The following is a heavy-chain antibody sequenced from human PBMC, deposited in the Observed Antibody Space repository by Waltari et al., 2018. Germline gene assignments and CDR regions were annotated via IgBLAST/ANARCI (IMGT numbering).Heavy chain of an antibody. Sequence: EVQLLESGGGLVQPGGSLRLSCAASGFTFSSYAMSWVRQAPGKGLEWVSVIYSGGSTYYADSVKGRFTISRDNSKNTLYLQMNSLRAEDTAVYYCAKIPASNSGSFYWGQGTLVTVSP. J-gene: IGHJ4*02. CDR2: IYSGGST. CDR3: AKIPASNSGSFY. V-gene: IGHV3-23*03. CDR1: GFTFSSYA. D-gene: IGHD1-26*01.